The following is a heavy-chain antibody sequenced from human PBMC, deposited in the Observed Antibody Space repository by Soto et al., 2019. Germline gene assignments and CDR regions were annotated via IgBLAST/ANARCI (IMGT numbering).Heavy chain of an antibody. CDR2: ISGSGGST. D-gene: IGHD1-26*01. Sequence: GGSLRLSCAASGFTFSSYGMSWVRQSPGKGLEWVSSISGSGGSTYYADSVKGRFTISRDNSKNTLYLQMNSLRAEDTAVYYCAKASAPGGTYFPLWFWGQGTLVTVSS. J-gene: IGHJ4*02. CDR3: AKASAPGGTYFPLWF. CDR1: GFTFSSYG. V-gene: IGHV3-23*01.